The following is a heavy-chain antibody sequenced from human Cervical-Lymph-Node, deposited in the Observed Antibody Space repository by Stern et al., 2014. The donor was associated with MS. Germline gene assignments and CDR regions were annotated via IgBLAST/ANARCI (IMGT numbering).Heavy chain of an antibody. CDR2: IDPGDSDA. CDR3: ARRNTGVTNYYALDV. Sequence: EVQLVESGAEVKKPGESLRISCKGSGYIFTTYWIAWVRQMPGKGLEWMGMIDPGDSDARYSPSFQGQVIISVDKSISTAYLQWNSLKASDTAMYYCARRNTGVTNYYALDVWGQGTTVTVSS. J-gene: IGHJ6*02. D-gene: IGHD1-26*01. CDR1: GYIFTTYW. V-gene: IGHV5-51*01.